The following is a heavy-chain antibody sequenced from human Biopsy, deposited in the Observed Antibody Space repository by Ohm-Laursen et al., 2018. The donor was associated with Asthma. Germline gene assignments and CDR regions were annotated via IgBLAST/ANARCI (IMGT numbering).Heavy chain of an antibody. CDR3: ARDEAVVVPAAIPGNWFDP. CDR2: IWYDGSNK. Sequence: SLRLSCAASGFTFSSYGMHWVRQAPGKGLEWVAVIWYDGSNKYYADSVKGRFTISRDNSKNTLYLQMNSLRAEDTAVYYCARDEAVVVPAAIPGNWFDPWGQGTLVTVSS. V-gene: IGHV3-33*01. J-gene: IGHJ5*02. D-gene: IGHD2-2*01. CDR1: GFTFSSYG.